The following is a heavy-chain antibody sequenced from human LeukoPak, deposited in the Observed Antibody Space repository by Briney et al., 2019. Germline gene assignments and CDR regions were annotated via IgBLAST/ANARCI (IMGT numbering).Heavy chain of an antibody. J-gene: IGHJ5*02. CDR3: ARAVHYGSGSPYWFDP. CDR2: IYYSGST. Sequence: SETLSLTCTVSGGSISSYYWSWIRQPPGKGLEWIGYIYYSGSTNYNPSLKSRVTISVDTSKNQFSLKLSSVTAADTAVYHCARAVHYGSGSPYWFDPWGQGTLVTVPS. V-gene: IGHV4-59*01. D-gene: IGHD3-10*01. CDR1: GGSISSYY.